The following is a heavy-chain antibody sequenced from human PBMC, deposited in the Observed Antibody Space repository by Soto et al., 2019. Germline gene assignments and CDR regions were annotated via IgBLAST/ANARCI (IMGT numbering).Heavy chain of an antibody. J-gene: IGHJ5*02. D-gene: IGHD4-17*01. CDR1: GVTLSSYA. CDR2: FSGTGGYT. Sequence: GGSLRLSCAASGVTLSSYAMSWVRQAPGKGLEWVSTFSGTGGYTYYADSVKGRFTISRDDSKNTLFLHMNSLRAADTAVYYCARGQRALITYGPFDPWGQGTLVTVSS. CDR3: ARGQRALITYGPFDP. V-gene: IGHV3-23*01.